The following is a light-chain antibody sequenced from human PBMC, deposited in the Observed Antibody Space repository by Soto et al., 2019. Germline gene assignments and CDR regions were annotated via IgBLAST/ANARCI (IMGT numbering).Light chain of an antibody. CDR1: PGVSSSY. J-gene: IGKJ2*01. Sequence: MVLPQSPGTLPLSPGERATLSCTASPGVSSSYLAWYQPKPGQAPRRLIFDAFCSTTGIQDRFSGSGSVADFHLTISRLEPDDVAVYYCQQYGSRPYTFGRGTRLEI. CDR3: QQYGSRPYT. V-gene: IGKV3-20*01. CDR2: DAF.